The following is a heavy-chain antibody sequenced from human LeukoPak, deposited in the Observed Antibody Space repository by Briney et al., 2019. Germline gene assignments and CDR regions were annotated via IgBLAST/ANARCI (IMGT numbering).Heavy chain of an antibody. CDR1: GFTFTSYE. D-gene: IGHD1-7*01. CDR2: ISISGSTI. V-gene: IGHV3-48*03. J-gene: IGHJ4*02. Sequence: GGSLRLCCAASGFTFTSYEMNWVRQAPGKGLQWVSYISISGSTIYYADSVKGRFTISRDNAKNSLYLQMNSLRVEDTAVYYCARKTGTMSFDYWGQGTLVTVSS. CDR3: ARKTGTMSFDY.